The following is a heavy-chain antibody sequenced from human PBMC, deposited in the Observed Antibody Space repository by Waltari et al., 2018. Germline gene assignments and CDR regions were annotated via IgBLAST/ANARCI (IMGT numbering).Heavy chain of an antibody. D-gene: IGHD3-10*01. Sequence: QVQLVESGGGVVQPGGSLRLSCAASGFTFSSYGMHWVRQAPGKGLEWVAFIRYDGSNKNYADSVKGRFTISRDKSKNTLYLQMNSLRAEDTAVYYCAKGRVQGVIITEPFDYWGQGTLVTVSS. CDR3: AKGRVQGVIITEPFDY. CDR1: GFTFSSYG. V-gene: IGHV3-30*02. J-gene: IGHJ4*02. CDR2: IRYDGSNK.